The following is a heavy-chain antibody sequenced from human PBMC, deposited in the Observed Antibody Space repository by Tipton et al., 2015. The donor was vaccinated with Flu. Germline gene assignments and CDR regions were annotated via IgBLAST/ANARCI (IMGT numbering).Heavy chain of an antibody. CDR3: ARGPGRDIAVRGWFDP. CDR1: GYTFTSYD. CDR2: MNPNSANT. D-gene: IGHD6-6*01. J-gene: IGHJ5*02. V-gene: IGHV1-8*01. Sequence: QLVQSGAEVKKPGASVKVSCETSGYTFTSYDINWVRQATGQGLEWMGWMNPNSANTGYAQKFQGRVSMTRNTSISTAYMELNSLTSDDPAVYYCARGPGRDIAVRGWFDPWGQGTLVTVSS.